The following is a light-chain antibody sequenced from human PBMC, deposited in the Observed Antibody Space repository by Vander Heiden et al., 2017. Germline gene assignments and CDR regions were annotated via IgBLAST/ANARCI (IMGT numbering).Light chain of an antibody. CDR1: QTICRC. CDR2: DVS. V-gene: IGKV1-5*01. J-gene: IGKJ1*01. CDR3: QQYKTYPRT. Sequence: TQMTQSLSTLSLPVGDRVTTTCRASQTICRCLARYQQKPGKAPKLLIHDVSSLQSEVPSRFSGSGAGTDFSLTIGGLQPDDFATYYCQQYKTYPRTFGQGTKVEV.